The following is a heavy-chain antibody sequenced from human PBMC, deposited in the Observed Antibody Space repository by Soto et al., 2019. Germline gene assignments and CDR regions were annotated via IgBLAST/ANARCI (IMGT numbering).Heavy chain of an antibody. V-gene: IGHV1-69*13. CDR2: IIPIFGTA. D-gene: IGHD1-26*01. CDR1: GGTFSSYA. Sequence: ASVKVSCKASGGTFSSYAISWVRQAPGQGLEWMGGIIPIFGTANYAQKFQGRVTITADESTSTAYMELSSLRSEDTAVYYCAREGVEWGLYYGMDVWGQGTTVTVSS. J-gene: IGHJ6*02. CDR3: AREGVEWGLYYGMDV.